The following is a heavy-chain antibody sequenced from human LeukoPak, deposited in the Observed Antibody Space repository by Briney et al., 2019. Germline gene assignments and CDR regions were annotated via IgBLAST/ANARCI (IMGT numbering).Heavy chain of an antibody. CDR2: ISGSGGST. Sequence: EWVSAISGSGGSTYYADSVKGRFTISRDNSKNTLYLQMNSLRAEDTAVYYCAKDVLPAANWGQGTLVTVSS. CDR3: AKDVLPAAN. D-gene: IGHD2-2*01. V-gene: IGHV3-23*01. J-gene: IGHJ4*02.